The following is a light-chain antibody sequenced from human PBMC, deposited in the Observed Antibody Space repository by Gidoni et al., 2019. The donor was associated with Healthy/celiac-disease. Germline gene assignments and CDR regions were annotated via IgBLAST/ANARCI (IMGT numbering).Light chain of an antibody. CDR1: QSVSRF. Sequence: EIVLTQSPATLSLSPGERATLSCRASQSVSRFLAWYQQKPGQAPRLLIYDASNRATGIPARFSGSGSGTDFTLTISSLEPEDFAVYYCQQRSNXXPTFGQGTKVEXK. CDR2: DAS. CDR3: QQRSNXXPT. V-gene: IGKV3-11*01. J-gene: IGKJ1*01.